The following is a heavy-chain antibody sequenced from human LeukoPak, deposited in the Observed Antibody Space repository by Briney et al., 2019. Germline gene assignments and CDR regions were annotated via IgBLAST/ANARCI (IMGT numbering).Heavy chain of an antibody. CDR3: ARGITMVRGVTRDY. CDR2: IYYSGST. V-gene: IGHV4-31*03. Sequence: PQTLSLTCTASGGSISSGGYYWSWIRQHPGKGLEWIGYIYYSGSTYYNPSLKSRVTISVDTSKNQFSLKLSSVTAADTAVYYCARGITMVRGVTRDYWGQGTLVTVSS. CDR1: GGSISSGGYY. J-gene: IGHJ4*02. D-gene: IGHD3-10*01.